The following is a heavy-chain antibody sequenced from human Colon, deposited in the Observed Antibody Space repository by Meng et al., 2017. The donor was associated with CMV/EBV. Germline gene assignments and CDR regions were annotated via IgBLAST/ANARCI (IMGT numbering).Heavy chain of an antibody. CDR3: AKDCGISCSHLDY. Sequence: GGSLRLSCAASGFTFSSYSMNWVRQAPGKGLEWVAYLSGSRTIIDYADSVKGRFTISRDNAKNSLYLQMNSLRAEDTAVYFCAKDCGISCSHLDYWGQGTLVTVSS. V-gene: IGHV3-48*04. J-gene: IGHJ4*02. CDR2: LSGSRTII. D-gene: IGHD1-14*01. CDR1: GFTFSSYS.